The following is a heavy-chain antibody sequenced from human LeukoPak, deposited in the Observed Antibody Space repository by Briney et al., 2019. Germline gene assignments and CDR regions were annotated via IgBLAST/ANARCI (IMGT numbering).Heavy chain of an antibody. CDR3: AREQTPVIHYYFDS. V-gene: IGHV3-7*01. J-gene: IGHJ4*02. Sequence: GGSLRLSCAASGFTFSSYWMSSVRQAPGKGLEWVANIKQDGSDYYYVDSVRGRFTISRDNAKNSLYLQMNSLRAEDTAVYYCAREQTPVIHYYFDSWGQGTLVTVSS. CDR1: GFTFSSYW. D-gene: IGHD3-16*02. CDR2: IKQDGSDY.